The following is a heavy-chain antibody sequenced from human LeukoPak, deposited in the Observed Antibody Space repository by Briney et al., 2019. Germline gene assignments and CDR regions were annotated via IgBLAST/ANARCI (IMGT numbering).Heavy chain of an antibody. D-gene: IGHD1-26*01. Sequence: PSETLSLTCTVSGGSISSSSYYWGWIRGPRGKGLEWIGSIYYSGSTYYNPSLKSRVTISVDTSKNQFSLKLSSVTAADTAVYYCARRVPGSYYSYWGQGTLVTVSS. J-gene: IGHJ4*02. CDR2: IYYSGST. CDR1: GGSISSSSYY. CDR3: ARRVPGSYYSY. V-gene: IGHV4-39*01.